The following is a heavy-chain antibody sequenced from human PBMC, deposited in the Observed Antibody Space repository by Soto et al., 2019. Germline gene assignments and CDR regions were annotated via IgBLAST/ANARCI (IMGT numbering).Heavy chain of an antibody. J-gene: IGHJ3*01. CDR2: IGDSYR. V-gene: IGHV3-11*05. Sequence: QVQLVESGGGLVKPGGTLRLSCAGSGIRLSESYINWIRLTPEKGLAWISYIGDSYRHYAASVRGRFTISGDNVQNSVSLEMTNLRVDDTAIYYCARRRAFGEVEAFGDWGPGTLVTVSS. CDR3: ARRRAFGEVEAFGD. D-gene: IGHD3-16*01. CDR1: GIRLSESY.